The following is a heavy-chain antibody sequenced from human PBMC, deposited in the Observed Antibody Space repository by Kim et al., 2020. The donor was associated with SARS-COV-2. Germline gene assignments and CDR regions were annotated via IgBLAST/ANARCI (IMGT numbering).Heavy chain of an antibody. Sequence: GGSLRLSCAASGFTFSSYAMSWVRQAPGKGLEWVSAISGSGGSTYYADSVKGRFTISRDNSKNTLYLQMNSLRAEDTAVYYCAKDQWGVSYWYYYGMDVWGQGTTVTVSS. CDR2: ISGSGGST. CDR1: GFTFSSYA. J-gene: IGHJ6*02. V-gene: IGHV3-23*01. D-gene: IGHD2-8*02. CDR3: AKDQWGVSYWYYYGMDV.